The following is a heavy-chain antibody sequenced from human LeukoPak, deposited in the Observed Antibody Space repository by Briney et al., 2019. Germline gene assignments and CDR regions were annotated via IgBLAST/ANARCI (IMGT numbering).Heavy chain of an antibody. J-gene: IGHJ4*02. D-gene: IGHD1-26*01. CDR3: ARQSVGATLHFDY. CDR2: IYYSGST. V-gene: IGHV4-39*01. Sequence: SETLPLTCTVSGGSISSSSYYWGWIRQPPGKGLEWIGSIYYSGSTYYNPSLKSRVTISVDTSKNQFSLKLSSVTAADTAVYYCARQSVGATLHFDYWGQGTLVTVSS. CDR1: GGSISSSSYY.